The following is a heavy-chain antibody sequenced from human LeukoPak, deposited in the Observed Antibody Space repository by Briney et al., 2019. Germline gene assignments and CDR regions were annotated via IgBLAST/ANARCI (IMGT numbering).Heavy chain of an antibody. Sequence: SETLSLTCTVSGGSISSGGYYWSWIRQHPGKGLEWIGYIYYSGSTYYNPSLKSRVTISVDTSKNQFSLKLSSVTAADTAVYYCARSEQLDSDYWGQGTLVTVSS. V-gene: IGHV4-31*03. J-gene: IGHJ4*02. CDR3: ARSEQLDSDY. CDR2: IYYSGST. CDR1: GGSISSGGYY. D-gene: IGHD6-13*01.